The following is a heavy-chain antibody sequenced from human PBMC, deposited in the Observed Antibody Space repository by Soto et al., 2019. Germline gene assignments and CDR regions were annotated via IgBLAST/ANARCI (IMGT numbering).Heavy chain of an antibody. CDR1: GYTFTSYY. CDR2: INPSGGST. CDR3: ARGGAWQQLAPGNYYYYYGMDV. J-gene: IGHJ6*02. D-gene: IGHD6-13*01. V-gene: IGHV1-46*01. Sequence: ASVKVSCKASGYTFTSYYMHWVRQAPGQGLEWMGIINPSGGSTSYAQKFQGRVTMTRDTSTSTVYMELSSLRSEDTAVYYCARGGAWQQLAPGNYYYYYGMDVWGQGTTVTVSS.